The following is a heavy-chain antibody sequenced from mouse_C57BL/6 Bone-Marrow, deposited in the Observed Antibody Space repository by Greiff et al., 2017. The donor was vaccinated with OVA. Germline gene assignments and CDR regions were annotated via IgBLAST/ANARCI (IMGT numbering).Heavy chain of an antibody. J-gene: IGHJ1*03. Sequence: EVQLVESGPELVKPGASVKMSCKASGYTFTDYSMHWVKQSHGKSLEWIGYINPNNGGTSYKQKFKGKATLTVNKSSSTAYMELRSLTSEDSAVYYSARGSSYYVYWYFDDWGTGTTVTVSS. CDR1: GYTFTDYS. CDR2: INPNNGGT. D-gene: IGHD1-1*01. CDR3: ARGSSYYVYWYFDD. V-gene: IGHV1-22*01.